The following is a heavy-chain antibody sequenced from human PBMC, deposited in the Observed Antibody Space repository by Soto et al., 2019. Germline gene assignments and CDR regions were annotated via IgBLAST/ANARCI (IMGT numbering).Heavy chain of an antibody. CDR1: GGTFSSYA. CDR3: ARVDWWGYSSSRGADY. D-gene: IGHD6-6*01. Sequence: QVQLVQSGAEVKKPGSSVKVSCKASGGTFSSYAISWVRQAPGQGLEWMGGIIPIFGTANYAQKFQGRVTITADKSTSTAYMELSSVRSEDTAVYYCARVDWWGYSSSRGADYWGQGTLVTVSS. CDR2: IIPIFGTA. J-gene: IGHJ4*02. V-gene: IGHV1-69*06.